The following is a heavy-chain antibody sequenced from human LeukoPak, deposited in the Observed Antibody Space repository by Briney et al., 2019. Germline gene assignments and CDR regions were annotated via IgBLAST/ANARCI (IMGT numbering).Heavy chain of an antibody. D-gene: IGHD1-26*01. CDR1: GFSLNTSGMC. J-gene: IGHJ3*02. CDR2: IDWDDDK. CDR3: ARSHRYSGSFASEDAFDI. V-gene: IGHV2-70*11. Sequence: ESGPTLVKPTQTLTLTCTFSGFSLNTSGMCVSWIRQPPGKALEWLARIDWDDDKYYSTSLKTRLTISKDTSKNQVVLTMTNMDPVDTATYYCARSHRYSGSFASEDAFDIWGQGTMVTVSS.